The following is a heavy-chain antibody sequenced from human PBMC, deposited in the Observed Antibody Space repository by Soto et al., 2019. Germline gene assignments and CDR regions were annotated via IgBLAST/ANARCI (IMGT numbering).Heavy chain of an antibody. CDR2: ISYDGSNK. V-gene: IGHV3-30*18. CDR3: AKDQNTYYDILTD. D-gene: IGHD3-9*01. J-gene: IGHJ4*02. Sequence: QVQLVESGGGVVQPGRSLRLSCAASGFTFSSYGMDWVRQAPGKGLEWVAVISYDGSNKYYADSVKGRFTISRDNSKNTLYLQMNSLRAEDTAVYYCAKDQNTYYDILTDWGQGTLVTVSS. CDR1: GFTFSSYG.